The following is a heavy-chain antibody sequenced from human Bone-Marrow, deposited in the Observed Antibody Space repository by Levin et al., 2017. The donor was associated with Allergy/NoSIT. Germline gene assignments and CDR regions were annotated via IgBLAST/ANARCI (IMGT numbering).Heavy chain of an antibody. CDR2: IYYSGST. D-gene: IGHD2-15*01. V-gene: IGHV4-30-4*01. Sequence: PSETLSLTCTVSGGSISSGDYYWSWIRQPPGKGLEWIGYIYYSGSTYYNPSLKSRVTISVDTSKNQFSLKLSSVTAADTAVYYCARSVVVVAGFDPWGQGTLVTVSS. J-gene: IGHJ5*02. CDR3: ARSVVVVAGFDP. CDR1: GGSISSGDYY.